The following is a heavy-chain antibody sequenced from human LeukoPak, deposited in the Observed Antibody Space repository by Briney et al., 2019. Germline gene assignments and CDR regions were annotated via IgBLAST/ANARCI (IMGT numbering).Heavy chain of an antibody. J-gene: IGHJ4*02. V-gene: IGHV3-30*04. CDR3: AREARGLSIDH. Sequence: GGSLRLSCVTSVFIFSNHAMHWVRQAPGKGLEWVAAISSDGTKKYYADSVKGRFTISRDNSENTLDLQMNSLRPEDTAVYYCAREARGLSIDHWGQGTLVSVSS. CDR2: ISSDGTKK. D-gene: IGHD3-16*01. CDR1: VFIFSNHA.